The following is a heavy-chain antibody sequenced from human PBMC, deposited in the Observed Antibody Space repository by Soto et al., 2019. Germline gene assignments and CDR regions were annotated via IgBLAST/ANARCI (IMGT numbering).Heavy chain of an antibody. V-gene: IGHV1-2*02. CDR3: ARDAQISSRQLWSHYYYYYGMDV. Sequence: QVQLVQSGAEVKKPGASVKVSCKASGYTFTGYYMHWVRQAPGQGLEWMGWINPNSGGTNYAQKFQGRVTMTRDTSISTAYMELSRLRSDDTAVYYCARDAQISSRQLWSHYYYYYGMDVWGQGTTVTVSS. J-gene: IGHJ6*02. CDR2: INPNSGGT. CDR1: GYTFTGYY. D-gene: IGHD5-18*01.